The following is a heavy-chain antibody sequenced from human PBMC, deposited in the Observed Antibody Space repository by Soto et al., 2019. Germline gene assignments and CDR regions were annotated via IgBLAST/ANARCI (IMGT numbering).Heavy chain of an antibody. CDR2: VSGRGDTT. CDR1: KFPFTAFA. CDR3: VKDLDPITATTFDF. J-gene: IGHJ4*02. Sequence: EVHLLESGGGLVQPGGSLRLSCVASKFPFTAFAMNGVRQAPGKGLEWVSAVSGRGDTTYYADSVNGRFTISRDNSQNIVFLQMHSLRAEDTGVYYCVKDLDPITATTFDFWGQGTLVTVSS. D-gene: IGHD1-7*01. V-gene: IGHV3-23*01.